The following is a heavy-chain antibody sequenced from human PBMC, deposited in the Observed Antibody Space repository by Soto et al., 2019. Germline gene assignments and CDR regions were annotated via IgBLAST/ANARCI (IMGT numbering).Heavy chain of an antibody. Sequence: EASVKVSCKASGYTFTSYGISWVLQAPGQGLEWMGWISAYNGNTNYAQKLQGRVTMTTDTSTSTAYMELRSLRSDDTAVYYCARGGDDSSGYEYFDYWGQGTLVTVSS. J-gene: IGHJ4*02. CDR1: GYTFTSYG. V-gene: IGHV1-18*04. CDR2: ISAYNGNT. CDR3: ARGGDDSSGYEYFDY. D-gene: IGHD3-22*01.